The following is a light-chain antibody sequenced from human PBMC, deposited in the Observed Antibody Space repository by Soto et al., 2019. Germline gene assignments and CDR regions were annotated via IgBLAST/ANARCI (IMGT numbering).Light chain of an antibody. J-gene: IGLJ1*01. Sequence: SASSHPASVPRSPRQTVAICCTGDSSDVGANIFVSWHQQHPGKAPKLMIYAVSSRPSGVSYRFSGSKSGNTASLTISGLQAEDEAYYYCSSYTINNAYVFGTGTKVTVL. V-gene: IGLV2-14*01. CDR2: AVS. CDR1: SSDVGANIF. CDR3: SSYTINNAYV.